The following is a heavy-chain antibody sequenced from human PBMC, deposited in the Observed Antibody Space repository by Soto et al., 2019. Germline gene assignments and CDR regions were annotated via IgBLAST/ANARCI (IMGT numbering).Heavy chain of an antibody. CDR3: AHRRSYDYVWGSYRSAAFDI. CDR2: IYWDDDK. D-gene: IGHD3-16*02. V-gene: IGHV2-5*02. CDR1: GFSLSTSGVG. Sequence: QITLKESGPTLVKPTQTLTLTCTFSGFSLSTSGVGVGWIRQPPGKALEWLALIYWDDDKRYSPSLKSRLTITKYTSKNQVVLTMTNIDPVDTATYYCAHRRSYDYVWGSYRSAAFDIWGQGTMVTVSS. J-gene: IGHJ3*02.